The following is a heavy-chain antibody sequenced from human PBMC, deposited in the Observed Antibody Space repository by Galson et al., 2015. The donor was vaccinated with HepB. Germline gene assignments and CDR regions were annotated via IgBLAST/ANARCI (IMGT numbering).Heavy chain of an antibody. Sequence: QSGAEVTKPGESLRISCTGSGSSFPSYWISWVRQMPGKGLEWMGRIDPSDSYTNYSPSFQGHVTISADKSISTAYLQWSSLKASDTAMYYCARQGRVGEINDAFEIWGQGTMVTVSS. CDR3: ARQGRVGEINDAFEI. D-gene: IGHD3-10*01. J-gene: IGHJ3*02. CDR2: IDPSDSYT. CDR1: GSSFPSYW. V-gene: IGHV5-10-1*01.